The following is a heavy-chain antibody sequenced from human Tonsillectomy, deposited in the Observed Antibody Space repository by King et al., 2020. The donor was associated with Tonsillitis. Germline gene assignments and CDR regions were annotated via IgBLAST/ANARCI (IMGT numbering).Heavy chain of an antibody. CDR2: ISSSSSTI. V-gene: IGHV3-48*02. CDR3: ARVAPGVVVSPPADH. D-gene: IGHD2-15*01. CDR1: GFTFSSYS. J-gene: IGHJ4*02. Sequence: VQLVESGGGLVQPGGSLRLSCAASGFTFSSYSMNWVRQAPGKGLEWVSYISSSSSTIYYADSVKGRFTISRDNAKNSLNLQMNSLRDEDTAVYYCARVAPGVVVSPPADHWGQGTLVTVSS.